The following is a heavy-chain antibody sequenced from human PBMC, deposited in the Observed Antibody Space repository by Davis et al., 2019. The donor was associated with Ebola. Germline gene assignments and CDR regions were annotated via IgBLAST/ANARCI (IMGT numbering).Heavy chain of an antibody. CDR2: ISGGGDST. Sequence: GESLKISCPASGFAFSNYAMSWVRQAPGKGLEWVADISGGGDSTYYADSVKGRFTISRDNSKNTVYLQMNSLRADDTAVYYCAKNGQWGYYGMDVWGQGTTVIVSS. V-gene: IGHV3-23*01. CDR1: GFAFSNYA. J-gene: IGHJ6*02. CDR3: AKNGQWGYYGMDV. D-gene: IGHD6-19*01.